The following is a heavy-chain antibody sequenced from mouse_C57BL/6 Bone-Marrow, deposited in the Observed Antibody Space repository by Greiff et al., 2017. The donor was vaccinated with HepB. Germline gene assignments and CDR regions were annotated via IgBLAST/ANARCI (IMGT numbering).Heavy chain of an antibody. V-gene: IGHV5-9-1*02. CDR1: GFTFSSYA. CDR2: ISSGGDYI. J-gene: IGHJ2*01. CDR3: TRDRRLRRPYFDY. Sequence: EVKVEESGEGLVKPGGSLKLSCAASGFTFSSYAMSWVRQTPEKRLEWVAYISSGGDYIYYADTVKGRFTISRDNARNTLYLQMSSLKSEDTAMYYCTRDRRLRRPYFDYWGQGTTLTVSS. D-gene: IGHD2-4*01.